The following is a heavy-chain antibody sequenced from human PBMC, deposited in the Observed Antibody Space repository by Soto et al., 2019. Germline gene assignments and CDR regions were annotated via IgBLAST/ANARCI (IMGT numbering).Heavy chain of an antibody. Sequence: PGGSLRLSCAASGFTFSSYAMSWVRQAPGKGLEWVSAISGSGGSTYYADSVKGRFTISRDNSKNTLYLQMNSLRAEDTAVYYCAKSSSYYDCSGYFGYWGQGTLVTVSS. V-gene: IGHV3-23*01. J-gene: IGHJ4*02. D-gene: IGHD3-22*01. CDR3: AKSSSYYDCSGYFGY. CDR1: GFTFSSYA. CDR2: ISGSGGST.